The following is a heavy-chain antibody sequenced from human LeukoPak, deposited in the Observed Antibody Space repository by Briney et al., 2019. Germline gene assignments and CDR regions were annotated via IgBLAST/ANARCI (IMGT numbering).Heavy chain of an antibody. CDR1: GFTFNSYG. J-gene: IGHJ2*01. CDR2: IYYDGRNK. Sequence: VGSLRLSCAASGFTFNSYGLHWVRQAPGKGLEWLAFIYYDGRNKYYTDSVKGRFTISRDNSKNTVYLQMNSLRTEDTALYYCVKDQSKVFGYFDLWGRGTLVTVSS. CDR3: VKDQSKVFGYFDL. V-gene: IGHV3-30*02.